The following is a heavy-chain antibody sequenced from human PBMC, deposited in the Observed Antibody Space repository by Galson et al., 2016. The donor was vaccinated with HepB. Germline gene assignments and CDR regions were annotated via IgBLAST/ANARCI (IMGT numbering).Heavy chain of an antibody. D-gene: IGHD4-11*01. J-gene: IGHJ4*02. CDR2: ISGGGSNT. Sequence: PVQAQDSPSGISGGGSNTYHADSVKGRFTISRDNSKNTLYLQMNSLRAEDTAVYYCKTSEYWGQGTLVTVSS. CDR3: KTSEY. V-gene: IGHV3-23*01.